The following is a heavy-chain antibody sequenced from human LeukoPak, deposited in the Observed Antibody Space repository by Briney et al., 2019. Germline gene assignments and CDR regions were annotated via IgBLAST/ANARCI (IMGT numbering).Heavy chain of an antibody. CDR2: ISAYNGNT. CDR1: GGTFSSYA. J-gene: IGHJ4*02. V-gene: IGHV1-18*01. D-gene: IGHD2-2*01. CDR3: ARQALDCSSTSCMIADY. Sequence: ASVKVSCKASGGTFSSYAISWVRQAPGQGLEWMGWISAYNGNTNYAQKLQGRVTMTTDTSTSTAYMELRSLRSDDTAVYYCARQALDCSSTSCMIADYWGQGTLVTVP.